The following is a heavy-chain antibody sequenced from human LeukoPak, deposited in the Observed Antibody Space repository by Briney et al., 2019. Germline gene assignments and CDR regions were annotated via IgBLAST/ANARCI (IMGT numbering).Heavy chain of an antibody. J-gene: IGHJ6*04. Sequence: GASLRLSCAASGFTFSSYAMSWVRQAPGKGLEWVSVISGSASHTYYADSVKGRFTISRDNSKNTLYLQMSSLRAEDTAVYSCAKGGHCSSTDCHDGRMDVWGKGTTVTVSS. CDR1: GFTFSSYA. CDR2: ISGSASHT. V-gene: IGHV3-23*01. D-gene: IGHD2-2*01. CDR3: AKGGHCSSTDCHDGRMDV.